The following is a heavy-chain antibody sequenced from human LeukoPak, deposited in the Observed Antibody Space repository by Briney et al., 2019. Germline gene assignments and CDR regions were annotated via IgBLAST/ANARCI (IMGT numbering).Heavy chain of an antibody. D-gene: IGHD4-17*01. Sequence: SETPSLTCTVSGGSVSSGSYYWSWIRQPPGKGLEWIGYIYYSGSTNYNPSLKSRVTISVDTSKNQFSLKLSSVTAADTAVYYCARHRYDYGDLYGAFDIWGQGTMVTVSS. J-gene: IGHJ3*02. CDR3: ARHRYDYGDLYGAFDI. CDR1: GGSVSSGSYY. V-gene: IGHV4-61*01. CDR2: IYYSGST.